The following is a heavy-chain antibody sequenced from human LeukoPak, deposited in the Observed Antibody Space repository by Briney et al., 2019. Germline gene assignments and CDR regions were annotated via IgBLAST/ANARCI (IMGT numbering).Heavy chain of an antibody. D-gene: IGHD3-22*01. Sequence: EPGGSVRLSCAASGCTVSRNYMSWVRQAPGKGLEWVSVIYSGGSTYYADSVKGRFTISRDNSKNTLYLQMNSLRAEDTAVYYCARDSYDSSGYYPNWGQGTLVTVSS. V-gene: IGHV3-66*01. CDR3: ARDSYDSSGYYPN. CDR1: GCTVSRNY. J-gene: IGHJ4*02. CDR2: IYSGGST.